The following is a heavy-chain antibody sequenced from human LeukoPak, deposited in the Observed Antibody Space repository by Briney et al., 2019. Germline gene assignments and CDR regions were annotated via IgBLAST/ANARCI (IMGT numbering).Heavy chain of an antibody. J-gene: IGHJ5*02. Sequence: SETLSLTCTVSGGSIRSSYYYWGWIRQPPGKGLEWIGSIYDSGSTYYNPSLKSRVTISVDTSKNQFSLKLNSVTAADTAVYYCARGVLRFLEWLSTNNWFDPWGQGALVTVSS. CDR2: IYDSGST. CDR3: ARGVLRFLEWLSTNNWFDP. V-gene: IGHV4-39*01. CDR1: GGSIRSSYYY. D-gene: IGHD3-3*01.